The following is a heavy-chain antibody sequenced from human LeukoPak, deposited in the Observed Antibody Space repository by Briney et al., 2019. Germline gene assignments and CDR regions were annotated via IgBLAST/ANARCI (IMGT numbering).Heavy chain of an antibody. CDR1: GFTFSSHW. Sequence: PGGSLRLSCAASGFTFSSHWMSWVRQAPGKGLVWVSRINNDGSGTTYADSVKGRSTISRDNAKNTLYLQMNSLRAEDTAVYYCARDQDGPGATVDHWGQGTLVTVSS. CDR3: ARDQDGPGATVDH. D-gene: IGHD1-26*01. V-gene: IGHV3-74*03. CDR2: INNDGSGT. J-gene: IGHJ5*02.